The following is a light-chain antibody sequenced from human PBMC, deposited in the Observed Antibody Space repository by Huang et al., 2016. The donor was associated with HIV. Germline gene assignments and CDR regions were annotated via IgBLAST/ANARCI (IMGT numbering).Light chain of an antibody. V-gene: IGKV3-20*01. J-gene: IGKJ2*01. CDR3: QQYGSSPRVYT. Sequence: EIVLTQSPGTLSLSPGERATLSCRASQSVSSSYLAWYQQKPGQAPRLLIYGASSRATGSPDRCSGSGSGTDFTLTISRLEPEDFAVYYCQQYGSSPRVYTFGQGTKLEIK. CDR1: QSVSSSY. CDR2: GAS.